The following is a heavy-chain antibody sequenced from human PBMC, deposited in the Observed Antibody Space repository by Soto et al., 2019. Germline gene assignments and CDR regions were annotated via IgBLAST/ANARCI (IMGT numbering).Heavy chain of an antibody. J-gene: IGHJ4*02. V-gene: IGHV3-53*01. D-gene: IGHD3-10*01. Sequence: EVKLVESGGGLIQPGGSLKLSCAASGFTVGNNYMSWVRQAPGKGLEWASLIYSTGTTRYADSVKGRFTVSRDNAKNTLYLQMNSVRAEDRTVYYCAKDGKGSGSHYNSFGYWGQGTLVTVSS. CDR1: GFTVGNNY. CDR2: IYSTGTT. CDR3: AKDGKGSGSHYNSFGY.